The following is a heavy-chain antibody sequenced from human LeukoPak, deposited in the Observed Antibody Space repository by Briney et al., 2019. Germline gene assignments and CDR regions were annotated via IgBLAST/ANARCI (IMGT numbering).Heavy chain of an antibody. Sequence: SETLSLTCTVSGGSISSYYWSWIRQPPGKGLEWIGYIYYSGSTNYNPSLKSRVTISVDTPKNQFSLKLSSVTAADTAVYYCARGFSWESGAYYFDYWGQGTLVTVSS. D-gene: IGHD1-26*01. J-gene: IGHJ4*02. CDR2: IYYSGST. V-gene: IGHV4-59*01. CDR1: GGSISSYY. CDR3: ARGFSWESGAYYFDY.